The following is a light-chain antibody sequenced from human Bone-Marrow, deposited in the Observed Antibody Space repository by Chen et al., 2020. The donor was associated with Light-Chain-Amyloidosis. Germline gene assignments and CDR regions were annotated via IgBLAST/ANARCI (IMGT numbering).Light chain of an antibody. CDR1: QSVGSK. J-gene: IGKJ3*01. CDR3: QKYYNWPAT. CDR2: GAS. V-gene: IGKV3-15*01. Sequence: EVVMTQSPVTLSVSPWERATLSCRASQSVGSKLAWYQQTPGQAPRLLISGASTRANGIPARFSGNGSETEFTLTISSMQSEDFAIYYCQKYYNWPATFGSGTKVDLK.